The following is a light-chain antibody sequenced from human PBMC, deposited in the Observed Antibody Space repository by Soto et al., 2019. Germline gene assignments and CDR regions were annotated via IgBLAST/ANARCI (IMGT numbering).Light chain of an antibody. V-gene: IGKV1-39*01. CDR2: AAS. CDR1: QSISSY. CDR3: KQSYSTSLT. J-gene: IGKJ4*01. Sequence: DIQMTQSPSSLSASVGDRVTITCRASQSISSYLNWYQQKPGKAPKLLIYAASSLQSGVPSRFSGSGSGTDFTLTISSLQTEDFATYYCKQSYSTSLTFGGGTKVEIK.